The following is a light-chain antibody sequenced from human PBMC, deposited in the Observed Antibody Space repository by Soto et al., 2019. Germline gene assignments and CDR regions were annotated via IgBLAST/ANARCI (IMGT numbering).Light chain of an antibody. CDR3: QQYNNWPRAT. Sequence: EILLTQSPSTLSLSPGEGVTLSCRASQSVTVNSLAWYQQKPGQAPRLLIYAASTRAAAVPDRFTGSGSGTDFALTISRLEPEDFAVYYCQQYNNWPRATFGGGTKVDI. CDR1: QSVTVNS. J-gene: IGKJ4*01. V-gene: IGKV3-20*01. CDR2: AAS.